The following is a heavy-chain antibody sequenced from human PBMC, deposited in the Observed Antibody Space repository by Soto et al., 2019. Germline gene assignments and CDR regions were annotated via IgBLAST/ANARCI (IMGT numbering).Heavy chain of an antibody. CDR1: GFTFSSYA. J-gene: IGHJ3*02. D-gene: IGHD3-22*01. CDR3: ARDEHYYDSSGPRSDAFDI. Sequence: QVQLVESGGGVVQPGRSLRLSCAASGFTFSSYAMHWVRQAPGKGLEWVAVISYDGSNKYYADSVKGRFTISRDNSKNTLYLQMNSLRAEHTAVYYCARDEHYYDSSGPRSDAFDIWGQGTMVTVSS. CDR2: ISYDGSNK. V-gene: IGHV3-30-3*01.